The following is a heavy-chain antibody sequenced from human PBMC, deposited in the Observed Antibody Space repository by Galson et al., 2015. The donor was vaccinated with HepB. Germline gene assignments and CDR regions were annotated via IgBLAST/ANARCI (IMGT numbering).Heavy chain of an antibody. J-gene: IGHJ3*01. CDR3: ARERIDCISTSCYGVAFDV. Sequence: LRLSCAASGFTFSNYRMNWVRQAPGEGLEWVSSISSTSNIYYADSVKGRFTISRDNAKNSLHLQMSSLRVEDTAVYFCARERIDCISTSCYGVAFDVWGQGTMVTVSS. V-gene: IGHV3-21*01. CDR1: GFTFSNYR. D-gene: IGHD2-2*01. CDR2: ISSTSNI.